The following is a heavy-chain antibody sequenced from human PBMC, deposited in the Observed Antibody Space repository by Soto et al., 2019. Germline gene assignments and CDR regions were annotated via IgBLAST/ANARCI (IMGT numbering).Heavy chain of an antibody. CDR3: AAFGDYDFWSGRAFDI. CDR1: GFTSTSSA. J-gene: IGHJ3*02. V-gene: IGHV1-58*01. D-gene: IGHD3-3*01. CDR2: IVVGSGNT. Sequence: GASVKVSCKASGFTSTSSAVQWVRQARGQRLEWIGWIVVGSGNTNYAQKFQERVTITRDMSTSTAYMELSSLRSEDTAVYYCAAFGDYDFWSGRAFDIWGQGTMVTVSS.